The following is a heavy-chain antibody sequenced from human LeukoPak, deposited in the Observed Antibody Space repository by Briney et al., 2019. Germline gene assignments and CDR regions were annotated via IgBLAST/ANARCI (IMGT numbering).Heavy chain of an antibody. J-gene: IGHJ4*02. CDR1: GYSFTSYW. CDR2: IYPGDSGI. CDR3: ARSDGRGYSFDY. D-gene: IGHD5-18*01. V-gene: IGHV5-51*01. Sequence: PGESLKISCKGSGYSFTSYWIAWVRQMPGKGLEWMGTIYPGDSGIRYSPSFQGQVTISADKSISTAHLQWSSLKASDTAMYYCARSDGRGYSFDYWGQGTLVTVSS.